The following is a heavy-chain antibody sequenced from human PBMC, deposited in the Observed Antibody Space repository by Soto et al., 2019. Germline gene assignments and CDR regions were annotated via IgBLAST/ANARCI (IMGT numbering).Heavy chain of an antibody. V-gene: IGHV3-48*03. J-gene: IGHJ3*02. Sequence: PGGSLRLSCAASGFTFSSYEMNWVRQAPGKGLEWVSYISSSVSTMYYADSVKGRFTISRDNAKNSLYLQMNSLRAEDTAVYYCARLYSSGWIDAFDIWGQGTMVTVSS. CDR2: ISSSVSTM. CDR1: GFTFSSYE. D-gene: IGHD6-19*01. CDR3: ARLYSSGWIDAFDI.